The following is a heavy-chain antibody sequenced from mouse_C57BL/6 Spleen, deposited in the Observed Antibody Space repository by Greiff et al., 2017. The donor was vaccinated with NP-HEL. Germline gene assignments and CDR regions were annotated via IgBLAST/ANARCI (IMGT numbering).Heavy chain of an antibody. V-gene: IGHV1-59*01. Sequence: VQLQQPGAELVRPGTSVKLSCKASGYTFTSYWMHWVKQRPGQGLEWIGVIDPSDSYTNYNQKFKGKATLTVDTSSSTAYMQLSSLTSEDSAVYYCARNYYYGSSDYWGQGTTLTVSS. CDR2: IDPSDSYT. CDR1: GYTFTSYW. J-gene: IGHJ2*01. CDR3: ARNYYYGSSDY. D-gene: IGHD1-1*01.